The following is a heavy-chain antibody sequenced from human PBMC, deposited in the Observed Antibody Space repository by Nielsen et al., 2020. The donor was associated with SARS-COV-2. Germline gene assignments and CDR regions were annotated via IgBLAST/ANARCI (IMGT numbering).Heavy chain of an antibody. CDR1: GGSISSGRYY. V-gene: IGHV4-31*03. J-gene: IGHJ6*02. CDR3: ARESSGYDHYNYGMDV. CDR2: IYFSGRT. Sequence: SETLSLTCTVSGGSISSGRYYWSWIRHHPGKGLEWIGYIYFSGRTCYNPSLKSRVTISVDTSKNQFSLSLRSVTAADTAVYYCARESSGYDHYNYGMDVLGQGTTVTVSS. D-gene: IGHD5-12*01.